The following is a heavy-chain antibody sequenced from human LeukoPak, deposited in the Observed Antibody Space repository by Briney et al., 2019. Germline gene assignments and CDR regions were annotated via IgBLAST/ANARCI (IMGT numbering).Heavy chain of an antibody. V-gene: IGHV3-74*01. CDR2: IISDGSST. CDR3: ARDGASTVDFDY. D-gene: IGHD4-23*01. Sequence: GGSLRLSCAASGCTFSSYWMHWVRQAPGKGLVWVSRIISDGSSTAYADSVKGRFTISRDNAKNTLFSQMNSLRAEDTAVYYCARDGASTVDFDYWGQGSLVTVSS. J-gene: IGHJ4*02. CDR1: GCTFSSYW.